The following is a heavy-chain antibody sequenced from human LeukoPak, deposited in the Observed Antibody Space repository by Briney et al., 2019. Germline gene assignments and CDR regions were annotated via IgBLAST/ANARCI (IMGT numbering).Heavy chain of an antibody. J-gene: IGHJ4*02. V-gene: IGHV4-39*07. D-gene: IGHD3-10*01. CDR2: IYYSGST. Sequence: SETLSLTCTVSGGSISSSSYYWGWIRQPPGKGLEWIGSIYYSGSTYYNPSLKSRVTISVDTSKNQFSLKLSSVTAADTAVYYCARDGVGSGSYDYWGQGTLVTVSS. CDR1: GGSISSSSYY. CDR3: ARDGVGSGSYDY.